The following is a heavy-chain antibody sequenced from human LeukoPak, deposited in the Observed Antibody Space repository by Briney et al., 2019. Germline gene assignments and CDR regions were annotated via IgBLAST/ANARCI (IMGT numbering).Heavy chain of an antibody. D-gene: IGHD6-13*01. CDR1: GFTFSSYA. Sequence: GSLRLSCAASGFTFSSYAMSWVRQAPGKGLEWVSAISGSGGSTYYADSVKGRFTISRDNSKNTLYLQMNSLRAEDTAVYYCAKAVTLRVVRWQQLACDAFDIWGQGTMVTVSS. J-gene: IGHJ3*02. CDR2: ISGSGGST. CDR3: AKAVTLRVVRWQQLACDAFDI. V-gene: IGHV3-23*01.